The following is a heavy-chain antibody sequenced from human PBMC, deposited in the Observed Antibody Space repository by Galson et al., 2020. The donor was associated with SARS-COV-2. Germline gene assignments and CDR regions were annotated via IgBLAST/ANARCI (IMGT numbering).Heavy chain of an antibody. J-gene: IGHJ4*02. CDR3: AQGSGYDRTFYFDY. V-gene: IGHV2-5*01. D-gene: IGHD5-12*01. CDR1: GFSLSTSGVG. Sequence: SGPTLVKPTQTLTLTCTFSGFSLSTSGVGVGWIRHPPGKALEWLALIYWNDDKRYRPSLNSRLTITKDTPKNQVVLTMTNMDPVDTATYFCAQGSGYDRTFYFDYWGQGTLVTVSS. CDR2: IYWNDDK.